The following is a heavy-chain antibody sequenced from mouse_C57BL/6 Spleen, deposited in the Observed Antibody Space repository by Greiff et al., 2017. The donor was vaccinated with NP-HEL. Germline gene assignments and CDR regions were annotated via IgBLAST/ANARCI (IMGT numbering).Heavy chain of an antibody. D-gene: IGHD1-1*01. J-gene: IGHJ2*01. CDR1: GYTFTSYW. V-gene: IGHV1-55*01. Sequence: QVQLQQPGAELVKPGASVKMSCKASGYTFTSYWITWVKQRPGQGLEWIGDIYPGSGSTNYNEKFKSKATLTVDTSYSTAYMQLSSLTSEDAAVYYGAREGGLLRYYFDDWGQGTTLTVSS. CDR2: IYPGSGST. CDR3: AREGGLLRYYFDD.